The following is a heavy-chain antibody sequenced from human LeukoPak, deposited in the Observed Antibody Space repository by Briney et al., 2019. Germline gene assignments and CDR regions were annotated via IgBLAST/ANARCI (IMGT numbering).Heavy chain of an antibody. J-gene: IGHJ6*03. CDR3: ARAGQDIVVVPAARVYYYYMDV. CDR1: GGSISSYY. V-gene: IGHV4-4*09. D-gene: IGHD2-2*01. Sequence: SETLSLTRAVSGGSISSYYWSWIRQPPGKGLEWIGYIYTSGSTNYNPSLKSRVTISVDTSKNQFSLKLSSVTAADTAVYYCARAGQDIVVVPAARVYYYYMDVWGKGTTVTVSS. CDR2: IYTSGST.